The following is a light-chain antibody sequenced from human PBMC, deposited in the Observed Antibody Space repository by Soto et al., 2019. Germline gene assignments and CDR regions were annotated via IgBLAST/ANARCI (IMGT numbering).Light chain of an antibody. V-gene: IGLV2-14*02. CDR1: SSDVGSYNL. J-gene: IGLJ1*01. CDR2: EGS. CDR3: SSYTTTTTLEV. Sequence: QSVLTQPASVSGSPGQSITISCTGTSSDVGSYNLVSWYQQHPGKAPKLMIYEGSKRPSGVSNRFSGSKSGNTASLTISGLQGEDEADYYCSSYTTTTTLEVFGTGTKLTVL.